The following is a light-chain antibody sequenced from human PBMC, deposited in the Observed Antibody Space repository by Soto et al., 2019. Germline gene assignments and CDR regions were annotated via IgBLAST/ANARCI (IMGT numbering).Light chain of an antibody. Sequence: QSVLTQPPSASGSPGQTVTISCTGTSSDVGGYNYVSWYQQHPGKAPKLMIYDFSERPSGVPDLFSGSKSGNTSSLTVSGLQSEDEADYYCSSYAGSSSVFGGGTKLTVL. CDR1: SSDVGGYNY. V-gene: IGLV2-8*01. J-gene: IGLJ2*01. CDR2: DFS. CDR3: SSYAGSSSV.